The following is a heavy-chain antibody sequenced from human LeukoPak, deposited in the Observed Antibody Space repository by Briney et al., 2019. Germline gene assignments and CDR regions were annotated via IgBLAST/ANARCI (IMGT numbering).Heavy chain of an antibody. CDR2: VNPNSGDT. CDR1: GGTFSSYE. D-gene: IGHD3-22*01. Sequence: GASVKVSCKASGGTFSSYEISWVRQAPGQGLEWMGWVNPNSGDTNYAQKFQGRVTMTRDTSISTAYLELSSLISDDTALYYCARPRYYYDGNSPYDYWGQGTLVTVSS. CDR3: ARPRYYYDGNSPYDY. J-gene: IGHJ4*02. V-gene: IGHV1-2*02.